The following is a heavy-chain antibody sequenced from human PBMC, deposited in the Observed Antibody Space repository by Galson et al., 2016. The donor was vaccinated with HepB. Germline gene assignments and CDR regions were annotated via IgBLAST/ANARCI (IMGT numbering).Heavy chain of an antibody. Sequence: ETLSLTCAVYGGSFSGYNWTWIRRPPGKGLEWIGEIHHTGSTIYSPPLKSRVTMSVDTSKNQLSLSLGSVTAADTAMYYCARARSGPVGGNYYLDVWGQGTTVTISS. D-gene: IGHD6-19*01. CDR3: ARARSGPVGGNYYLDV. CDR1: GGSFSGYN. J-gene: IGHJ6*03. V-gene: IGHV4-34*01. CDR2: IHHTGST.